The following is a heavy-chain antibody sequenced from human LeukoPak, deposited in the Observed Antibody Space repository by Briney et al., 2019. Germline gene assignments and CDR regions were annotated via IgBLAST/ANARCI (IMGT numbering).Heavy chain of an antibody. CDR2: ISSSGSTI. CDR1: GFTFSSYE. CDR3: ARSGDYYDSSGYWLWTTDY. V-gene: IGHV3-48*03. J-gene: IGHJ4*02. D-gene: IGHD3-22*01. Sequence: GGSLRLSCAASGFTFSSYEMNWVRQAPGQGLEWVAYISSSGSTIYYAHSLKGRFTISRDNAKNSPYLQMNSLRAEDTAVYYCARSGDYYDSSGYWLWTTDYWGQGTLVTVSS.